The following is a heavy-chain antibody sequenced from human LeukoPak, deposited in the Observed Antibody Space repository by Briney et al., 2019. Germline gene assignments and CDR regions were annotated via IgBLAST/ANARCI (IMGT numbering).Heavy chain of an antibody. D-gene: IGHD3-9*01. J-gene: IGHJ4*02. V-gene: IGHV3-30*02. CDR2: IRFDGTIK. CDR3: ANGPHHQILTGYYKVRSHLDY. CDR1: GFTFSSYG. Sequence: GGSLRLSCAASGFTFSSYGMHWVRQAPGKGLEWVAFIRFDGTIKHYADSVKGRFTISRDNSKNTLYLQMNSLRAEDTAVYSCANGPHHQILTGYYKVRSHLDYWGQGTLVTVSS.